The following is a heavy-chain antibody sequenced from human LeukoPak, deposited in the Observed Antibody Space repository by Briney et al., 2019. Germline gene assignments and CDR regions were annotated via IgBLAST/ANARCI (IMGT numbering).Heavy chain of an antibody. Sequence: SCKASGYTFTSYYMHWVRQAPGKGLERVSVIYSGGSTYYADSVKGRFTISRDNSKNTLYLQMNSLRAEDTAVYYCASLLYYYDSSGYYGSNYFDYWGQGTLVTVSS. CDR3: ASLLYYYDSSGYYGSNYFDY. CDR2: IYSGGST. CDR1: GYTFTSYY. V-gene: IGHV3-53*01. J-gene: IGHJ4*02. D-gene: IGHD3-22*01.